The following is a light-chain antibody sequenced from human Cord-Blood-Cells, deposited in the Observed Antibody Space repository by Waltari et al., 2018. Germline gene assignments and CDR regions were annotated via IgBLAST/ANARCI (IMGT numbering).Light chain of an antibody. J-gene: IGKJ4*01. V-gene: IGKV3-11*01. Sequence: EIVLTQSPATLSLSPGERATLSCRALQSVSSYLAWYQQKPGQAPSLLIYDASNRATGIPARFSGSGAGTDFTLTISSLVPEDVAVYYCQQRSNWLFGGGTKVEIK. CDR3: QQRSNWL. CDR1: QSVSSY. CDR2: DAS.